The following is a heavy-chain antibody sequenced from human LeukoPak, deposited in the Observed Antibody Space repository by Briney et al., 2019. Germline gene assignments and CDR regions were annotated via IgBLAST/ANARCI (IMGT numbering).Heavy chain of an antibody. V-gene: IGHV3-30*04. Sequence: RGPRLSCAAPVVTFSSAAMCCGSEAPGEGLGWGSVISYDGVNKYYADSVKGRFTISRDNSKNTLYLQINSLRAEDTPVYNCARAKEHEQTGYYYYYYGMDFWGQGTTVTVSS. J-gene: IGHJ6*02. CDR2: ISYDGVNK. D-gene: IGHD1/OR15-1a*01. CDR3: ARAKEHEQTGYYYYYYGMDF. CDR1: VVTFSSAA.